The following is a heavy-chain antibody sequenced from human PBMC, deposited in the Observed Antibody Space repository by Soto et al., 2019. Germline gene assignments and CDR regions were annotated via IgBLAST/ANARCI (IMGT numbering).Heavy chain of an antibody. J-gene: IGHJ4*02. D-gene: IGHD4-4*01. V-gene: IGHV3-21*02. CDR2: ITGSGIYT. CDR3: VKEGISNYNEYVDY. CDR1: GFIFATHT. Sequence: VQLVESGGGLVKPGGSLRLSCAASGFIFATHTINWVRQAPGKGLEWVSSITGSGIYTRYADSGKGRFTISRDNAKASLYLQMNSLGAEDTAVYYCVKEGISNYNEYVDYWGQGTLVTVSS.